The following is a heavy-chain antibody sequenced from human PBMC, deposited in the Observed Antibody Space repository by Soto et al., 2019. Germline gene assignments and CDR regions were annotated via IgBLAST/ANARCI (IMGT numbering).Heavy chain of an antibody. Sequence: QVQLQESGPGLVKPSETLSLTCTVSGASISTYYWSWIRQPPGKGLEWIGYIYYSGSTNYNPSLKSRVTISVDTSKNQFSLKLSSVTAADTAVYYCVRSRGGYFDYWGQGTLVTVSS. V-gene: IGHV4-59*01. D-gene: IGHD3-22*01. CDR1: GASISTYY. J-gene: IGHJ4*02. CDR2: IYYSGST. CDR3: VRSRGGYFDY.